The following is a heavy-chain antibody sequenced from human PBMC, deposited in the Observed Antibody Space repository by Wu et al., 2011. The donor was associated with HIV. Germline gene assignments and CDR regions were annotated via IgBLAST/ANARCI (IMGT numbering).Heavy chain of an antibody. V-gene: IGHV1-18*01. CDR1: GYTFTSYG. Sequence: KASGYTFTSYGISWVRQAPGQGLSGWDGSALTMVNTNHAQKFQGRVTMTTDTSTSTAYMELRSLRSDDTAVYYCARVIREGNQLLFSKLLVSWFDPWGQGTLVTVSS. D-gene: IGHD2-2*01. CDR2: SALTMVNT. J-gene: IGHJ5*02. CDR3: ARVIREGNQLLFSKLLVSWFDP.